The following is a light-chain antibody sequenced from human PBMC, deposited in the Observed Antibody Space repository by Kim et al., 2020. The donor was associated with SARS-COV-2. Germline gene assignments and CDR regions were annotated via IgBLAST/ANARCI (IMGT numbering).Light chain of an antibody. CDR2: DAS. CDR1: QIISNSY. V-gene: IGKV3D-20*01. CDR3: QYYGNSPRLI. Sequence: ETVLTQSPATLSLSPGERATLSCGASQIISNSYLTWYQQKPGLAPRLLIYDASNRATGIPDRFSGSVSGTDFTLTISRLEPEDFAVYYCQYYGNSPRLIFGGGTKVDIK. J-gene: IGKJ4*01.